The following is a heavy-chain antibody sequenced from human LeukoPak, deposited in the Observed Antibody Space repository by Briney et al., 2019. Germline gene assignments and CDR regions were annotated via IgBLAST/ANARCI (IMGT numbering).Heavy chain of an antibody. Sequence: SVKVSCKASGGTFSSYAISWVRQAPGQGLEWMGGIIPIFGTANYAQKFQGRVTITADESTSTAYMELSSLRSEDTAVYCYARAESPSTYCSSTSCYYFDYWGQGTLVTVSS. J-gene: IGHJ4*02. V-gene: IGHV1-69*13. CDR3: ARAESPSTYCSSTSCYYFDY. CDR1: GGTFSSYA. D-gene: IGHD2-2*01. CDR2: IIPIFGTA.